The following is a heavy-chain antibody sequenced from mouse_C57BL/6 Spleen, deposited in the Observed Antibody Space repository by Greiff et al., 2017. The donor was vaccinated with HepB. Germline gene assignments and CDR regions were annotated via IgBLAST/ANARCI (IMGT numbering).Heavy chain of an antibody. CDR2: IYPGDGDT. V-gene: IGHV1-82*01. D-gene: IGHD1-1*01. CDR3: ASYGSSYGYFDV. CDR1: GYAFSSSW. Sequence: LVESGPELVKPGASVKISCKASGYAFSSSWMNWVKQRPGKGLEWIGRIYPGDGDTNYNGKFKGKATLTADKSSSTAYMQLSSLTSEDSAVYFCASYGSSYGYFDVWGTGTTVTVSS. J-gene: IGHJ1*03.